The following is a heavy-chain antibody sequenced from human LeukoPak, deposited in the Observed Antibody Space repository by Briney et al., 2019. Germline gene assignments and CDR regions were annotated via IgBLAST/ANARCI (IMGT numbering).Heavy chain of an antibody. Sequence: SQTLSLTCTVSGGSISSGGYYWSWIRQHPGKGLEWIGYIYYSGSTYYNPSLRSRATISVDTSKNQFSLKLSSVTAADTAVYYCARLENQALDYWGQGTLVTVS. CDR2: IYYSGST. CDR1: GGSISSGGYY. J-gene: IGHJ4*02. CDR3: ARLENQALDY. V-gene: IGHV4-31*03. D-gene: IGHD1-14*01.